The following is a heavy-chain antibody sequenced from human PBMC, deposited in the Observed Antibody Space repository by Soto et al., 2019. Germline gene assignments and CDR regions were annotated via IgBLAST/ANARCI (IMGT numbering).Heavy chain of an antibody. D-gene: IGHD2-21*02. CDR1: GFTISSYA. V-gene: IGHV3-30-3*01. CDR3: ARDPGYCGGDCLGAWYYGMDV. CDR2: ISYDGSNK. J-gene: IGHJ6*02. Sequence: GGSLRLSCAASGFTISSYAMHWVRQAPGKGLEWVAVISYDGSNKYYADSVKGRFTISRDNSKNTLYLQMNSLRAEDTAVYYCARDPGYCGGDCLGAWYYGMDVWGQGTTVTVSS.